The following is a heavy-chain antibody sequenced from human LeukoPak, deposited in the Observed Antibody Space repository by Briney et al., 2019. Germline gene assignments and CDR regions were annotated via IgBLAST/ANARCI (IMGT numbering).Heavy chain of an antibody. CDR3: ARDPQQLVLGAFDY. CDR2: ISYDGSNK. CDR1: GFTFSSYA. D-gene: IGHD6-13*01. V-gene: IGHV3-30*04. J-gene: IGHJ4*02. Sequence: PGGSLRLSCAASGFTFSSYAMHWVRQAPGKGLEWVAVISYDGSNKYYADSVKGRFTISRDNSKNTLYLQMNSLRAEDTAVYYCARDPQQLVLGAFDYWGQGTLVTVSS.